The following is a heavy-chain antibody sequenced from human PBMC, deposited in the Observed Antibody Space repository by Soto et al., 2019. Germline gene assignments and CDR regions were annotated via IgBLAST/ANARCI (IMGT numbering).Heavy chain of an antibody. J-gene: IGHJ5*02. V-gene: IGHV4-4*07. CDR2: IYATGTT. CDR3: VRDGTKTLRDWFDP. D-gene: IGHD1-1*01. Sequence: PSETLSLTCTVSGASISGFYWSWIRKSAGKGLEWIGRIYATGTTDYNPTLKSRVMMSVDTSKKQFSLKLRSVTAADTAVYYCVRDGTKTLRDWFDPWGQGISVTVSS. CDR1: GASISGFY.